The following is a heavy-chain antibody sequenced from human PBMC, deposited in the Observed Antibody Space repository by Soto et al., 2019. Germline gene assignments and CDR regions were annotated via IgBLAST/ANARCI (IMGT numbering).Heavy chain of an antibody. V-gene: IGHV1-2*04. D-gene: IGHD6-6*01. CDR1: GYTFTGYY. CDR2: INPNSGGT. J-gene: IGHJ6*04. CDR3: ARGEYSSFLSYYYNGRDV. Sequence: ASVKVSCKASGYTFTGYYMHWVRQAPGQGLEWMGWINPNSGGTNYAQKFQGWVTMTRDTSISTAYMELSRLRSDDTAVYYCARGEYSSFLSYYYNGRDVGGKGTRFTVPS.